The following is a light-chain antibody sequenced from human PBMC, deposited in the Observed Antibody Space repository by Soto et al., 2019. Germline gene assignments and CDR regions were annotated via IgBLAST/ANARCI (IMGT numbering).Light chain of an antibody. J-gene: IGKJ5*01. CDR1: QSFRGL. CDR2: DAY. V-gene: IGKV3-11*01. CDR3: QQRHMWPIT. Sequence: EVVLTHSPVTLSLSPGERATLSFRASQSFRGLLAWYQQRPGQAPRLLIYDAYNRATGIPPRFSGSGSGTDFTLTISSLEPEDSAVYYCQQRHMWPITLGQGTRLEI.